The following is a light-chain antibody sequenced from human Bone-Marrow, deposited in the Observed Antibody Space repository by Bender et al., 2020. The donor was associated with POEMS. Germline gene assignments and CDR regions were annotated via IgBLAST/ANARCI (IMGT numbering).Light chain of an antibody. J-gene: IGLJ1*01. CDR3: QSSDSSGTYV. V-gene: IGLV3-21*02. CDR2: DDS. Sequence: SYVLTQPPSVSVAPGQTARITCGGNNIGSKSVHWYHQKPGQAPVLVVYDDSDRPSGIPERFSGSSSGTTVTLTISGVQAEDEADYYCQSSDSSGTYVFGTGTKVTVL. CDR1: NIGSKS.